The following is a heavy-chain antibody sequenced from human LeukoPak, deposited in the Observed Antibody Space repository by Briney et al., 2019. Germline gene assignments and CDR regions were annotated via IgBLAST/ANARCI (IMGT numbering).Heavy chain of an antibody. V-gene: IGHV3-11*01. J-gene: IGHJ3*02. CDR1: GFTFSDYY. CDR2: ISSSGSTI. Sequence: PGGSLRLSCAASGFTFSDYYMSWIRQAPGKGLEWVSYISSSGSTIYYADSVKGRFTISRDNAKNSLYLRMNSLRAEDTAVYYCARGYRITMAYGAFDIWGQGTMVTVSS. CDR3: ARGYRITMAYGAFDI. D-gene: IGHD3-10*01.